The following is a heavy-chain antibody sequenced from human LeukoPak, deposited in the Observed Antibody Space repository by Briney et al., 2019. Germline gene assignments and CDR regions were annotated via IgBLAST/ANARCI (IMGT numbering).Heavy chain of an antibody. CDR3: ARGSSGYDIGYFDY. CDR1: GFTFSSYW. J-gene: IGHJ4*02. Sequence: GGSLRLSCAASGFTFSSYWMTWVRQAPGTGLEWVANMNQDGSKIYYVDSLKGRFTISRDNAKNSLYLQMNGLRAEDTAVYYCARGSSGYDIGYFDYWGQGTLVTVSS. CDR2: MNQDGSKI. V-gene: IGHV3-7*01. D-gene: IGHD3-22*01.